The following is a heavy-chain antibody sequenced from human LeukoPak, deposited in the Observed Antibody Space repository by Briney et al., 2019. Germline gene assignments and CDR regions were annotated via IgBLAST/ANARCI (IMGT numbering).Heavy chain of an antibody. J-gene: IGHJ4*02. V-gene: IGHV6-1*01. D-gene: IGHD1-26*01. CDR3: ARDLHGSRGELDY. CDR1: GDSVTSGI. Sequence: SQTLSLTCAISGDSVTSGIWNWIRQSPSRGLEWLGRTYHWSKWFNDYAVSVESRMTINADTSRNQFSLQLNSVTPEDTAVHYCARDLHGSRGELDYWGQGTLVTVSS. CDR2: TYHWSKWFN.